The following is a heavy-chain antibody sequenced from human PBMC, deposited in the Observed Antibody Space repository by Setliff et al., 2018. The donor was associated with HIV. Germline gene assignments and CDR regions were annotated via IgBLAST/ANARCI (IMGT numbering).Heavy chain of an antibody. J-gene: IGHJ4*02. CDR1: GFTFSSYS. CDR2: IKSKADGGTA. D-gene: IGHD6-19*01. Sequence: PGGSLRLSCAASGFTFSSYSMNWVRQAPGKGLEWVGRIKSKADGGTADYTAPVKGRFTISRDDPKNTLSLQMDSPKTEDTAVYYCTSLRGSSGWYKDYWGQGTLVTVSS. CDR3: TSLRGSSGWYKDY. V-gene: IGHV3-15*01.